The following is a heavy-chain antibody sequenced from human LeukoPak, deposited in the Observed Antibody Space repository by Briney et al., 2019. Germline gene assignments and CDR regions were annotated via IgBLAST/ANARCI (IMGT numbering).Heavy chain of an antibody. CDR3: AKSPAKSGYDPTYLY. J-gene: IGHJ4*02. Sequence: GGSLRLSCAASGFAFSGSAIHWVRQAPGKGLEWVAVISYDGNNKYYADSVKGRFTISRDNSKNTLYLQMNSLRAEDTAVYYCAKSPAKSGYDPTYLYWGQGTLVTVSS. CDR2: ISYDGNNK. V-gene: IGHV3-30*04. D-gene: IGHD5-12*01. CDR1: GFAFSGSA.